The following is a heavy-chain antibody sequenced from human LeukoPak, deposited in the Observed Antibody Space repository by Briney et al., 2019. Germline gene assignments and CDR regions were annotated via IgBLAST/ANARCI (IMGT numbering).Heavy chain of an antibody. J-gene: IGHJ3*02. CDR2: IRYDGSNK. CDR3: ARIKTTVTTDGFDI. V-gene: IGHV3-30*02. CDR1: GFTFSSYG. Sequence: GGSLRLSCAASGFTFSSYGMHWVRQAPGKGLEWVAFIRYDGSNKYYADSVKGRFTISRDNSKNTLYLQMNSLRVEDTAVYYCARIKTTVTTDGFDIWGQGTLVTVSS. D-gene: IGHD4-17*01.